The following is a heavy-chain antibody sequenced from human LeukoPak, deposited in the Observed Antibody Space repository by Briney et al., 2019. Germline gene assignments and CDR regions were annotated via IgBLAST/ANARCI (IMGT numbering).Heavy chain of an antibody. V-gene: IGHV1-46*01. CDR3: ARVGDDSSGYYYRSFDY. D-gene: IGHD3-22*01. CDR2: INPSGGST. CDR1: GYTFTSYY. Sequence: ASVKVSCKASGYTFTSYYMHWVRQAPGQGLEWMGIINPSGGSTSYAQKFQGRVTMTRDTSTGTVYMELSSLRSEDTAVYYCARVGDDSSGYYYRSFDYWGQGTLVTVSS. J-gene: IGHJ4*02.